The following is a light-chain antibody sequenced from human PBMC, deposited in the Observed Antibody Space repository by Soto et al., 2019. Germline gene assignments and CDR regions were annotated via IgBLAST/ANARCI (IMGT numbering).Light chain of an antibody. Sequence: QSDLTQPRSVSGSPGQSVTISCTGTSSDVGGYNYVSWYQQHPGKAPKLMISDVSKRPSGVPDRFSGSKSGNTASLTISGLQAEDEADYYCCSSAGTYTSVFGGGTKLTFL. J-gene: IGLJ3*02. CDR2: DVS. V-gene: IGLV2-11*01. CDR3: CSSAGTYTSV. CDR1: SSDVGGYNY.